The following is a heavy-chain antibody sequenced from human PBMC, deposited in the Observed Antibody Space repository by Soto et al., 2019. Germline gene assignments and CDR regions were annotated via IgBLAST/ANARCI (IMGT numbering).Heavy chain of an antibody. D-gene: IGHD2-21*02. Sequence: GGSLRLSCSASGFTFSSYAMHWVRQAPGKGLEYVSAISSNGGSTYYADSVKGRFTISRDNSKNTLYLQMSSLRAEDTAVYYCVKEFEIVVVTAIPDCWGQGTLVTVSS. V-gene: IGHV3-64D*08. CDR3: VKEFEIVVVTAIPDC. CDR2: ISSNGGST. J-gene: IGHJ4*02. CDR1: GFTFSSYA.